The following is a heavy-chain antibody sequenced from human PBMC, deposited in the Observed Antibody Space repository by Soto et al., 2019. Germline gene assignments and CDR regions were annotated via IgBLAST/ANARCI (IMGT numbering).Heavy chain of an antibody. V-gene: IGHV3-23*01. D-gene: IGHD6-19*01. Sequence: GGSLRLSCAASGFTFSSYAMSWVRQAPGKGLEWVSAISGSGGSTYYADSVKGRFTISRDNSKNTLYLQMNSLRAEDTAVYYCAKVPYSSGWYLQNWFDPWGQGTLVTVSS. CDR3: AKVPYSSGWYLQNWFDP. CDR1: GFTFSSYA. CDR2: ISGSGGST. J-gene: IGHJ5*02.